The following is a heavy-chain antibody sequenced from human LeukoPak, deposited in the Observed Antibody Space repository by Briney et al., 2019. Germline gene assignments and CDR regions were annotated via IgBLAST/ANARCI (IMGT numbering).Heavy chain of an antibody. V-gene: IGHV4-4*07. Sequence: SETLSLTCTVSGGSISSYYWSWIRQPVGKGLEWIGRIYTSGSTNYNPSLKSRVTMSVDTSKNQFSLKLSSVTAADTAVYYCARAGYGSGSYSFDPWGQGTLVTVSS. J-gene: IGHJ5*02. CDR2: IYTSGST. CDR1: GGSISSYY. CDR3: ARAGYGSGSYSFDP. D-gene: IGHD3-10*01.